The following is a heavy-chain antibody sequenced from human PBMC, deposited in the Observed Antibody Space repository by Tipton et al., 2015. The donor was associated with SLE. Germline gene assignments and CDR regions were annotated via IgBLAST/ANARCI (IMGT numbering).Heavy chain of an antibody. V-gene: IGHV4-34*01. J-gene: IGHJ3*02. CDR1: GGSFSGYY. CDR2: INHSGST. Sequence: TLSLTCAVYGGSFSGYYWSWIRQPPGKGLEWIGEINHSGSTNYNPSLKSRVTISVGTSKNQFSLKLSSVTAADTAVYYCARGPYSPYIWGQGTMVTVSS. CDR3: ARGPYSPYI. D-gene: IGHD6-13*01.